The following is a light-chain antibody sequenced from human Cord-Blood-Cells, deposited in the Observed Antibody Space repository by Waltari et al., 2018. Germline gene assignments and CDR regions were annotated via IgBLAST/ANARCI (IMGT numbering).Light chain of an antibody. CDR1: SSDVGGYNY. J-gene: IGLJ1*01. CDR3: SSYTSSSTR. V-gene: IGLV2-14*01. CDR2: AVS. Sequence: QSALTQPASVSGSPGQSITISCTGTSSDVGGYNYVSWYQQHPGKAPKLMIYAVSNRPSGVSNRFSGSKSGNTASLTISGLQAEDEADYYCSSYTSSSTRFGTGTKVTVL.